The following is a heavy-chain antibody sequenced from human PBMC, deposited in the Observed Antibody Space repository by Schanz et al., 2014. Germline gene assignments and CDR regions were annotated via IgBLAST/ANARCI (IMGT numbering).Heavy chain of an antibody. J-gene: IGHJ4*02. CDR3: AKYVLSKWELLALAY. Sequence: EVQLVESGGGLVKPGGSLRLSCAASGFIFNDYYMNWIRQAPGKGLEWVSSIRGSGGSTYYADSVKGRFTISRDNSKNTLYLQMNSLRAEDTAVYYCAKYVLSKWELLALAYWGQGTLVTVSS. D-gene: IGHD1-26*01. CDR1: GFIFNDYY. CDR2: IRGSGGST. V-gene: IGHV3-23*04.